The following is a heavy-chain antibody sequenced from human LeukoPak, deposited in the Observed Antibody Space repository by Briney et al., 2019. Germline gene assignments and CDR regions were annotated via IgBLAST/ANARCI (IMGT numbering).Heavy chain of an antibody. V-gene: IGHV4-59*12. D-gene: IGHD4-17*01. J-gene: IGHJ4*02. CDR3: ARDGDPPFDY. Sequence: PSETLSLTCTVSGGSISSNYWSWIRQPPGKGLEWIGYIYYSGSTNYNPSLKSRVTISVDTSKNQFSLRLSSVTAADTAVYYCARDGDPPFDYWGQGTLVTVSS. CDR1: GGSISSNY. CDR2: IYYSGST.